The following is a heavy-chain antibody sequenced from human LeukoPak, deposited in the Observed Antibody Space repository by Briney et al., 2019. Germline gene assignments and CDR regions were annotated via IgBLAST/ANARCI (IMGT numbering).Heavy chain of an antibody. CDR2: IYYTGST. CDR1: GDSITKLH. CDR3: ARGNLVGAKLSGFDI. V-gene: IGHV4-59*11. Sequence: SETLSHTCAGSGDSITKLHENWLGQPPGKGLEWIGYIYYTGSTNYNPSLKSRVTISLDTPKNQFSLKLRAVPTAQPDVYYRARGNLVGAKLSGFDILVQGTKATVSS. J-gene: IGHJ3*02. D-gene: IGHD1-26*01.